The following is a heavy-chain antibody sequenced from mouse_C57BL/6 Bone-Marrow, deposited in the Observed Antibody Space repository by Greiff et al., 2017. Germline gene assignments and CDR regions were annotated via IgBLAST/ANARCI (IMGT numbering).Heavy chain of an antibody. D-gene: IGHD1-1*01. CDR3: ARRVAPMDY. Sequence: EVQVVESGGDLVKPGGSLKLSCAASGFSFSSYGMSWVRQTTDKRLEWVATLSSGGSYTYYPDSVKGRFTISRDNAKNTLYLQMSSLKSEDTAMYYCARRVAPMDYWGQGTTLTVSS. J-gene: IGHJ2*01. V-gene: IGHV5-6*01. CDR2: LSSGGSYT. CDR1: GFSFSSYG.